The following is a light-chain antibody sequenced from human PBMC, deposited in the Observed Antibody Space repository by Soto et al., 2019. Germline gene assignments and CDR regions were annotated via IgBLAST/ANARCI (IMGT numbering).Light chain of an antibody. V-gene: IGKV3-20*01. CDR3: QQYGSSPLT. CDR2: GAS. Sequence: EIVLTQSPGTLSLSPGERATLSCRASQSVSSSYLAWYQQKPGQAPRLLIYGASSRATGIPDGFSGSGSGTDVTLTISRLEAEDCAVYYCQQYGSSPLTFGGGTKVEIK. J-gene: IGKJ4*01. CDR1: QSVSSSY.